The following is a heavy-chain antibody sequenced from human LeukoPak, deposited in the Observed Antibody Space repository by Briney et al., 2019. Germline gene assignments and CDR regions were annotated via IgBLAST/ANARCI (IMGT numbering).Heavy chain of an antibody. CDR1: GFTFSGYA. CDR3: AKDLSIASRPVLSH. Sequence: PGGSLRLSCAASGFTFSGYAMSWVRQAPGKGLEWVSGISASGGSTYYADSVRGRFTISRDNSKNTLYVQMNSLRDEDTAVYYCAKDLSIASRPVLSHWGQGTTVTVSS. D-gene: IGHD6-6*01. J-gene: IGHJ6*02. CDR2: ISASGGST. V-gene: IGHV3-23*01.